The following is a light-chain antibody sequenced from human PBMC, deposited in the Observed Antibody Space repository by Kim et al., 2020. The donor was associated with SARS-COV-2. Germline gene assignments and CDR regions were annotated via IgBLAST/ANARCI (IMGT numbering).Light chain of an antibody. J-gene: IGKJ1*01. Sequence: ASVGDRVTLSCRASQDVETYLTWFQQRPGKAPNLLIFAASTLQSGVPTRFSGSGSGTDFTLTISSLRPEDFATYYCQQGFSTPRTFGQGTKVDIK. V-gene: IGKV1-39*01. CDR3: QQGFSTPRT. CDR2: AAS. CDR1: QDVETY.